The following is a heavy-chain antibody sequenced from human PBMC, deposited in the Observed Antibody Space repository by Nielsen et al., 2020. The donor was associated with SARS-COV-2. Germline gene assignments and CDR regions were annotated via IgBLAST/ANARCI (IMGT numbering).Heavy chain of an antibody. V-gene: IGHV4-34*01. CDR3: ARDSHTFYFDY. Sequence: SETLSLTSAVYGGSFSGYYWSWIRQPPGKGLEWIGEINHSGSTNYNPSLKSRVTISVDTSKNQFSLKLSSVTAADTAVYYCARDSHTFYFDYWGQGTLVTVSS. J-gene: IGHJ4*02. CDR1: GGSFSGYY. CDR2: INHSGST. D-gene: IGHD3-16*01.